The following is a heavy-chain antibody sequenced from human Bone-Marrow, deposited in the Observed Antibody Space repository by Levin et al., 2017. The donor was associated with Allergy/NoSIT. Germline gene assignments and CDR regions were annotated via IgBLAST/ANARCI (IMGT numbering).Heavy chain of an antibody. CDR1: GYSFTSYG. Sequence: ASVKVSCKTSGYSFTSYGISWVRQRPGQGLEWVGWVSPSVDNTDYAQNYQGRVIMTTDTAASTAFMELKSLRSDDTAVYFCARRGYRQVAEYWGQGTLVTVSS. J-gene: IGHJ4*02. D-gene: IGHD6-25*01. CDR3: ARRGYRQVAEY. CDR2: VSPSVDNT. V-gene: IGHV1-18*01.